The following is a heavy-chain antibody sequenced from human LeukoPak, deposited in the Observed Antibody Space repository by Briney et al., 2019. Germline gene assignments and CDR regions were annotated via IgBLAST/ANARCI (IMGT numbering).Heavy chain of an antibody. CDR3: ARRNYYDSSGYYYYYYYMDV. D-gene: IGHD3-22*01. J-gene: IGHJ6*03. Sequence: PSETLSLTCTVSGGSISSSSYYWGWIRQPPGKGLEWIGEINHSGSTNYNPSLKSRVTISVDTSKNQFSLKLSSVTAADTAVYYCARRNYYDSSGYYYYYYYMDVWGKGTTVTISS. V-gene: IGHV4-39*07. CDR2: INHSGST. CDR1: GGSISSSSYY.